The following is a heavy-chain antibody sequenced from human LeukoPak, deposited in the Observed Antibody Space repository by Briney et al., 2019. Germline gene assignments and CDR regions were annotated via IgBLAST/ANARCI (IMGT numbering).Heavy chain of an antibody. CDR1: GFTFSDYY. D-gene: IGHD3-22*01. V-gene: IGHV3-11*01. J-gene: IGHJ4*02. Sequence: GGSLRLSCAASGFTFSDYYMSWIRQAPGKGLEWVSYISSSGSTIYYADSVKGRFTISRDNAKNSLYLQMNGLRAEDTAVYYCARAGSEAYYYDSSGYSLVDYWGQGTLVTVSS. CDR3: ARAGSEAYYYDSSGYSLVDY. CDR2: ISSSGSTI.